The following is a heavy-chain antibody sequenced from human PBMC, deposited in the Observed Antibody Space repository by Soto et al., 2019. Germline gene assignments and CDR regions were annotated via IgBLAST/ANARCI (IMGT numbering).Heavy chain of an antibody. V-gene: IGHV1-46*01. J-gene: IGHJ4*02. CDR1: GYTFTSNH. Sequence: QAQLVQSGAEVKKPGASVKVSCKASGYTFTSNHMHWVRQAPGQGLEWMGIINPSGGSATYAQQFQGRVTVTRDTSTSTVYMELTSPRSADTAVYYCARGTSGGSCHYWGQGTLVTVSS. CDR2: INPSGGSA. CDR3: ARGTSGGSCHY. D-gene: IGHD2-15*01.